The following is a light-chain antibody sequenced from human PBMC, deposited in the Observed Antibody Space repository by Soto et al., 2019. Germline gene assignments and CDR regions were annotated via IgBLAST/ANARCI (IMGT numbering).Light chain of an antibody. V-gene: IGKV3-11*01. Sequence: EIVLTQSPATLSLSPGERATLSCRASQSVSSYLAWYQQKPGQAPRLLIYDASNRATGIPARFSGSGSGTDFTLTISSLEPEDFAVYYCQQYNTWPITFGQGTRLEIK. CDR1: QSVSSY. CDR3: QQYNTWPIT. J-gene: IGKJ5*01. CDR2: DAS.